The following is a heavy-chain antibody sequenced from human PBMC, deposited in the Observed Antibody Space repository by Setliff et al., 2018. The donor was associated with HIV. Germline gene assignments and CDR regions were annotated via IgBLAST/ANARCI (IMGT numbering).Heavy chain of an antibody. CDR1: GGSFSGYY. CDR3: ARGVGSSSYGTWFDP. CDR2: INHSGSA. V-gene: IGHV4-34*01. J-gene: IGHJ5*02. D-gene: IGHD6-6*01. Sequence: SETLSLTCAVYGGSFSGYYWTWIRQPPGKGLEWIGEINHSGSANYNPSLKSRVTMSVDTSKNQFSLNLTSVTAADTAVYYCARGVGSSSYGTWFDPWGQGNLVTVSS.